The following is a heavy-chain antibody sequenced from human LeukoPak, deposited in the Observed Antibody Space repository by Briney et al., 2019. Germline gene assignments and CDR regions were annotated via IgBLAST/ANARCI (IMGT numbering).Heavy chain of an antibody. Sequence: AETLSLTCVVYGGSFSGYHWSWIRQLPGKGLECIGYIYYSGSTNYNPSLKSRVTISVDTSKNQFSLKLSSVTAADTAVYYCARESRSTMVREYYDYMDVWGKGTTVTISS. V-gene: IGHV4-59*01. CDR3: ARESRSTMVREYYDYMDV. CDR2: IYYSGST. D-gene: IGHD3-10*01. CDR1: GGSFSGYH. J-gene: IGHJ6*03.